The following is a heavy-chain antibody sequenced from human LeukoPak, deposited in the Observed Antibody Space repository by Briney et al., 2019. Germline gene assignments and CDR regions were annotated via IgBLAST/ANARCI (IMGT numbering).Heavy chain of an antibody. CDR1: GGSISSGGYY. CDR2: IYYSGST. Sequence: SETLSLTCTVSGGSISSGGYYWSWIRQHPGKGLEWIWYIYYSGSTYYNPSLKSRVTISVDTSKNQFSLKLSSVTAADTAVYYCARALWLDSLYYFDYWGQGTLVTVSS. J-gene: IGHJ4*02. CDR3: ARALWLDSLYYFDY. V-gene: IGHV4-31*03. D-gene: IGHD6-19*01.